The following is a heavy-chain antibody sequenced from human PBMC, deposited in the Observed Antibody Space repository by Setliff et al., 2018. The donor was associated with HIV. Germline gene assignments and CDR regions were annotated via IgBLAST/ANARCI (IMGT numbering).Heavy chain of an antibody. CDR3: ARDLPELTGRSFDP. V-gene: IGHV4-39*07. CDR1: GGSITNYAYY. D-gene: IGHD7-27*01. J-gene: IGHJ5*02. CDR2: IFHTGFA. Sequence: SETLSLTCTVSGGSITNYAYYWAWIRQSPGKGLEWIGNIFHTGFAHYNPSFRSRVTMSVDTSKNQFSLRLNSVTAADTAVYFCARDLPELTGRSFDPWGQGILVTVSS.